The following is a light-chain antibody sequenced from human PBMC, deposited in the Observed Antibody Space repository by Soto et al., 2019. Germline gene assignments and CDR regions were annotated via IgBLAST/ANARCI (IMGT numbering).Light chain of an antibody. V-gene: IGLV2-14*01. CDR2: DVS. Sequence: QSALTQPASVSGSPGQSITISCTETSSDGGGYNYVSWYQQHPGKAPRLMIYDVSNRPSGVSNRFSGSKSGNTASLTISGLQAEDEAHYYCSSYTASSTLVFGGGTKLTVL. CDR1: SSDGGGYNY. CDR3: SSYTASSTLV. J-gene: IGLJ2*01.